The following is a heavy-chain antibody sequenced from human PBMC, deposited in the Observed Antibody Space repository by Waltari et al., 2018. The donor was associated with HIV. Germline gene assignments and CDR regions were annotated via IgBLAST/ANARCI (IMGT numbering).Heavy chain of an antibody. CDR1: GFTFSSHD. D-gene: IGHD3-10*01. Sequence: EVQLVESGGDLVQPGGSLRLSCAASGFTFSSHDRHWVRQATGKGVELVSGFVPSGYRHYADSVKGRFTLSREDARNSLYLQINSLTAEDTALYYCVRGGIRGLTWNWFDPWGQGTLVTVSS. CDR2: FVPSGYR. J-gene: IGHJ5*02. CDR3: VRGGIRGLTWNWFDP. V-gene: IGHV3-13*01.